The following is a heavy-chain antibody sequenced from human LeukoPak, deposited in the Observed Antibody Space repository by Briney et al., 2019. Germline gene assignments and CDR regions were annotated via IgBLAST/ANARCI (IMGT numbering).Heavy chain of an antibody. CDR3: AKGKESAVAGYYFDY. CDR2: IRWDGGSI. Sequence: GRSLRPAWAAAGLTVDNSATHSGRQEGGNGLGWVSCIRWDGGSITYADSVEGRFTISRDKASNSWCLQMYSPRAQPMTMYQCAKGKESAVAGYYFDYWGQGTLVTVSS. CDR1: GLTVDNSA. J-gene: IGHJ4*02. V-gene: IGHV3-9*03. D-gene: IGHD6-19*01.